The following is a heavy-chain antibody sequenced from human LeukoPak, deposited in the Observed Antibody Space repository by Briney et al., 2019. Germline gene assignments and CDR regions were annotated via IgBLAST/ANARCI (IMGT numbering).Heavy chain of an antibody. CDR1: GGSISSGGYS. V-gene: IGHV4-30-2*01. J-gene: IGHJ5*02. Sequence: SQTLSLTCAVSGGSISSGGYSWSWIRQPPGKGLEWIGCIYHSGSTYYNPSLKSRVTISVDRSKNQFSLKLSSVTAADTAVYYCARSTYYDFWSGYGPGGWFDPWGQGTLVTVSS. CDR2: IYHSGST. D-gene: IGHD3-3*01. CDR3: ARSTYYDFWSGYGPGGWFDP.